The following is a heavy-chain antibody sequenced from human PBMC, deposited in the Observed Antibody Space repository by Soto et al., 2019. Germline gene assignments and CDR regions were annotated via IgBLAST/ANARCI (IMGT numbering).Heavy chain of an antibody. CDR3: ASVYHYYYYGMDV. V-gene: IGHV4-61*01. D-gene: IGHD2-8*01. Sequence: SETLSLTCTVSGGYIGSGRYYWSWIRQPPGKGLEWIGYIYYSGSTKYNPSLKSRVTISVDTSKNQFSLNLSSMTAADTAVYYCASVYHYYYYGMDVWGQGTTVTVSS. J-gene: IGHJ6*02. CDR1: GGYIGSGRYY. CDR2: IYYSGST.